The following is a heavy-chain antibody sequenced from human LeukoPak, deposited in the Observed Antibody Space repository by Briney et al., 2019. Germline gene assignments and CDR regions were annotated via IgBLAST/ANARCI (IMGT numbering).Heavy chain of an antibody. D-gene: IGHD3-22*01. V-gene: IGHV4-30-2*02. CDR1: GGSISSGGYS. CDR3: AREQNVLSANYYDSSGYLAWFDP. Sequence: SETLSLTCAVSGGSISSGGYSWSWIRQPPGKGLEWIGHIYHSGSTYYNPSLKSRVTISVDTSKNQFSLKLSSVTAADTAVYYCAREQNVLSANYYDSSGYLAWFDPWGQGTLVTVSS. CDR2: IYHSGST. J-gene: IGHJ5*02.